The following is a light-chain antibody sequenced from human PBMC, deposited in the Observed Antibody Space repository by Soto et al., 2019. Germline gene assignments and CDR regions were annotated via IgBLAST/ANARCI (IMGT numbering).Light chain of an antibody. CDR1: SSDVGGYNY. V-gene: IGLV2-11*01. Sequence: QSVLTQPRSVSGSPGQSVTISCTGTSSDVGGYNYVSWYQQHPGKVPKLMIYDVSKRPSGVPDRFSGSKSGTTASLIISGLQAEDEADYYCCSYAGSYTVVFGGGTKVTVL. J-gene: IGLJ2*01. CDR2: DVS. CDR3: CSYAGSYTVV.